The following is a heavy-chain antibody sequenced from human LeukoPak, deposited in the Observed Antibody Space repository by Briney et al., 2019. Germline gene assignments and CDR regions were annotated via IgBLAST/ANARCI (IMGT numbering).Heavy chain of an antibody. Sequence: ASVKVSCKASGYTFTSYYMHWVRQAPGQGLEWMGIISPSGGTNYAQKFQGRVTMTRDTSISTAYMELSRLRSDDTAVYYCARGLRGSPAFDYWGQGTLVTVSS. V-gene: IGHV1-2*02. J-gene: IGHJ4*02. CDR2: ISPSGGT. CDR1: GYTFTSYY. D-gene: IGHD2-2*01. CDR3: ARGLRGSPAFDY.